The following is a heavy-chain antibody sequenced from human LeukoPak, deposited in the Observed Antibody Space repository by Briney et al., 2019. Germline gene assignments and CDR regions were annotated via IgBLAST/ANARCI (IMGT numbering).Heavy chain of an antibody. V-gene: IGHV4-4*02. CDR3: ARVRSPPDGSGSYTHAFDI. Sequence: PSETLSLTCAVSGGSISSSNWWSWVRQPPGKGLEWIGEIYHSGSTNYNPSLKSRVTISVDKSKNQFSLKLSSVTAADTAVYYCARVRSPPDGSGSYTHAFDIWGQGTMLPVSS. J-gene: IGHJ3*02. CDR1: GGSISSSNW. D-gene: IGHD3-10*01. CDR2: IYHSGST.